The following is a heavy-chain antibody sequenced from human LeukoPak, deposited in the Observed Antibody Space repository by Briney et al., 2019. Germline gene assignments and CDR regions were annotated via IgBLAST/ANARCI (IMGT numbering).Heavy chain of an antibody. D-gene: IGHD2-15*01. J-gene: IGHJ4*02. CDR3: AKVREQAVVAAPTFDY. CDR2: ISGSGGST. V-gene: IGHV3-23*01. Sequence: GGSLRLSCAASGFTFSSYAMSWVRQAPGKGLEWVSAISGSGGSTYYADSVKGQFTISRDNSKNTLYLQMNSLRAEDTAVYYCAKVREQAVVAAPTFDYWGQGTLVTVSS. CDR1: GFTFSSYA.